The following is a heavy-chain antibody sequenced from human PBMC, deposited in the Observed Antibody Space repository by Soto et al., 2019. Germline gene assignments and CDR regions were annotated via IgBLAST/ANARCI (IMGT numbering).Heavy chain of an antibody. V-gene: IGHV4-34*01. CDR2: MSHSGGT. CDR1: GGFVSSGNYY. Sequence: QEQLQQWGAGLLKPSETLSLTCAVYGGFVSSGNYYWSWIRQPPGKGLEWIGEMSHSGGTHFNPSLKSRVTISVDTSKNQFSLKMSSVTAADTALYYCARVERGTATTVVDAFDIWGPGTMVTVPS. D-gene: IGHD1-1*01. CDR3: ARVERGTATTVVDAFDI. J-gene: IGHJ3*02.